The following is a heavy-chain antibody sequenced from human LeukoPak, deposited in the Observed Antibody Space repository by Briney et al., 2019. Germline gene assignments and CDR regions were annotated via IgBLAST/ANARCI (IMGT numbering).Heavy chain of an antibody. Sequence: SGGSLRLSCATSEFTFSSYAMSWVCQAPGKGLEWVSGISGSGGYTYYADSVKGRFTISRDNSKNTLYLQMNSLRAEDTAIYYCAKERGSGWYYFDYWGQGTLVTVSS. J-gene: IGHJ4*02. D-gene: IGHD6-19*01. V-gene: IGHV3-23*01. CDR3: AKERGSGWYYFDY. CDR1: EFTFSSYA. CDR2: ISGSGGYT.